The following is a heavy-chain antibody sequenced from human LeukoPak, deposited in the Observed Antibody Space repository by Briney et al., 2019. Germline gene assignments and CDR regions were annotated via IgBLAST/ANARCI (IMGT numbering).Heavy chain of an antibody. J-gene: IGHJ4*02. D-gene: IGHD3-22*01. Sequence: SETLSLTCTVSGGSISSRYWSWIRQPPGKGLEWIGYIHYTGNTNYNPSLKSRVTMSVDTSKNHFSLRLSSVTAADTAVYYCARSYDTSGYFYYFDYWGQGTLVTVSS. CDR2: IHYTGNT. CDR1: GGSISSRY. V-gene: IGHV4-59*11. CDR3: ARSYDTSGYFYYFDY.